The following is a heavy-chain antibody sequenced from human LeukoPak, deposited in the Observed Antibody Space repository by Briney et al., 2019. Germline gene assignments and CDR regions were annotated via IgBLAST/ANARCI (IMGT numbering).Heavy chain of an antibody. D-gene: IGHD3-10*02. CDR1: GYTFTSYD. V-gene: IGHV1-8*01. J-gene: IGHJ6*02. Sequence: GASVKVSCKASGYTFTSYDINWVRQATGQGLEWMGWMNPNSGNTGYAQKFQGRVSMTRDTSISTAYMELSSLRSEDTAVYYCARGPVEAVFGVSTEDWGQGTRVTVSS. CDR2: MNPNSGNT. CDR3: ARGPVEAVFGVSTED.